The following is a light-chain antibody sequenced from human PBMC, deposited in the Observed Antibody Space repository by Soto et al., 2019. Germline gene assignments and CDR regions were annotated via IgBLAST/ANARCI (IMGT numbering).Light chain of an antibody. CDR1: QSVRSN. J-gene: IGKJ2*01. Sequence: EIVMTQSPATLSVSLGERATLSCRASQSVRSNLAWYQQKPGQPPRLLIYGSSTRATGIPARFSGSESGTEFDLTISSLQSEAFVVYSCQQYNDWYTFGQGTKLEIK. CDR2: GSS. V-gene: IGKV3-15*01. CDR3: QQYNDWYT.